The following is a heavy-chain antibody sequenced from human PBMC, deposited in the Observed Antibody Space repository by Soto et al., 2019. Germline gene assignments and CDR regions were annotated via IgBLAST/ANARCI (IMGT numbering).Heavy chain of an antibody. J-gene: IGHJ6*02. Sequence: ASVKVSCKASGYTFSSYGINWVRQAPGQGLEWLGWVSPYDGSTNYAQILQGRVSMTTDTSTKTAYMEVRSLRSDDTAVYYCARGGYYDSSGSRNYFYYGMNVWGQGTTVTVSS. CDR2: VSPYDGST. CDR1: GYTFSSYG. V-gene: IGHV1-18*01. D-gene: IGHD3-22*01. CDR3: ARGGYYDSSGSRNYFYYGMNV.